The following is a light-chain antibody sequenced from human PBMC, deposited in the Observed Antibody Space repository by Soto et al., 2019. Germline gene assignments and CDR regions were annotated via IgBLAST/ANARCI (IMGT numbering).Light chain of an antibody. CDR3: CSYAGSYTWV. Sequence: QSVLTQPHSVSGSPGQSVTISCSGTSSDVGHYNFVSWYQHHPGKAPKLLIYDVTTRPSGVPDRFSGSKSGNTASLTISGLQAEDEADFYCCSYAGSYTWVFGGGT. V-gene: IGLV2-11*01. CDR2: DVT. J-gene: IGLJ3*02. CDR1: SSDVGHYNF.